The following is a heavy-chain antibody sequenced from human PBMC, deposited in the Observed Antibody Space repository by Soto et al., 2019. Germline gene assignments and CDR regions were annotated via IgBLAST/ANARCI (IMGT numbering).Heavy chain of an antibody. CDR2: ISYDGSNK. CDR1: GFTFSSYG. J-gene: IGHJ4*02. D-gene: IGHD3-3*01. CDR3: AKDHDFWSGYPTSVDY. Sequence: GGSLRLSCAASGFTFSSYGMHWVRQAPGKGLEWVAVISYDGSNKYYADSVKGRFTISRDNSKNTLYLQMNSLRAEDTAVYYCAKDHDFWSGYPTSVDYWGQGTLVTVS. V-gene: IGHV3-30*18.